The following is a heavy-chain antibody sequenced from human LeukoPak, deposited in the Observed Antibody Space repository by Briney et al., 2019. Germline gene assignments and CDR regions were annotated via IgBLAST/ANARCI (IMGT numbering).Heavy chain of an antibody. CDR1: GGSISSYY. Sequence: PSETLSLTCTGSGGSISSYYWSWIRQPPGKGLEWIGYIYYSGSTNFNPSLKSRVTISVDTSKNQFSLKLSSVTAADTAVYYCARVTRGWNYDYWGQGTLVTVSS. CDR2: IYYSGST. V-gene: IGHV4-59*01. D-gene: IGHD1-7*01. CDR3: ARVTRGWNYDY. J-gene: IGHJ4*02.